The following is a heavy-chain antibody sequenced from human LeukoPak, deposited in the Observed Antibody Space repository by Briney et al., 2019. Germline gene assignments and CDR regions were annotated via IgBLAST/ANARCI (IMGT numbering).Heavy chain of an antibody. CDR2: INPNSGGT. CDR3: ARDQKIMGATTGYYYMDV. D-gene: IGHD1-26*01. CDR1: GYTFTGYY. V-gene: IGHV1-2*04. Sequence: GASVKVSCKASGYTFTGYYMHWVRQAPGQGLEWMGWINPNSGGTNYAQKFQGWVTMTRDTSISTAYMELSRLRSDDTAVYYCARDQKIMGATTGYYYMDVWGKGTTVTVSS. J-gene: IGHJ6*03.